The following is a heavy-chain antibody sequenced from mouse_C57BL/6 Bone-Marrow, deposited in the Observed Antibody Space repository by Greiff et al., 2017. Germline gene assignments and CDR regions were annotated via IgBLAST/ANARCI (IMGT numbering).Heavy chain of an antibody. D-gene: IGHD1-1*01. Sequence: VQLKQSGPELVKPGASGKISCKVSGYSFTGYYMHWVKQSSEKSLEWIGEINPSTGGTSYNQKFKGKATSTVDKSSSTAYMQLKSLTSEDSAVYYCAREDYYGYFDYWGQGTTLTVSS. CDR1: GYSFTGYY. CDR2: INPSTGGT. J-gene: IGHJ2*01. CDR3: AREDYYGYFDY. V-gene: IGHV1-43*01.